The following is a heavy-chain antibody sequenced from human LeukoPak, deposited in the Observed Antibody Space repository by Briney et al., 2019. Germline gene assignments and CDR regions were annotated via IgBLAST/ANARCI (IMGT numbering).Heavy chain of an antibody. CDR3: TIDGPNSAPYDFDY. CDR1: GFTFTNAW. CDR2: IKSKIDGEAT. V-gene: IGHV3-15*01. J-gene: IGHJ4*02. Sequence: PGGSLRLSCAASGFTFTNAWMNWVRQAPGKGLEWVGRIKSKIDGEATDYAAPVKDRFTISRDDSRRTLFLQMNSLKTEDTAVYYCTIDGPNSAPYDFDYWGQGTLVTVSS. D-gene: IGHD4-23*01.